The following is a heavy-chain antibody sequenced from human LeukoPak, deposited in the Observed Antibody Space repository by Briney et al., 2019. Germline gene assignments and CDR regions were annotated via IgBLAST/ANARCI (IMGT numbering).Heavy chain of an antibody. J-gene: IGHJ5*02. CDR1: GYTFTRYG. Sequence: GASVKVSCKASGYTFTRYGISWVRQAPGQGLEWMGWISANNGGTNYAQKFQGRVTMTRDTSISTAYMELSRLRSDDTAVYYCARAGCTNGVCYTYVANWFDPWGQGTLVTVSS. CDR2: ISANNGGT. V-gene: IGHV1-2*02. D-gene: IGHD2-8*01. CDR3: ARAGCTNGVCYTYVANWFDP.